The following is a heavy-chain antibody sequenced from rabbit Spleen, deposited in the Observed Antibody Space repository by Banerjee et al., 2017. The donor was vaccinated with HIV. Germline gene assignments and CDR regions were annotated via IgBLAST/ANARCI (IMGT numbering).Heavy chain of an antibody. J-gene: IGHJ4*01. D-gene: IGHD1-1*01. V-gene: IGHV1S45*01. CDR3: ARDLPGVIGWNFNL. Sequence: QEQLVESGGGLVQPEGSLTLTCKASGFSFSDRDVMCWVRQAPGKGLEWIACINTATGKGVYASWAKGRFTISTASSATVTLQMTSLTAVDTATYFCARDLPGVIGWNFNLWGQGTLVTVS. CDR2: INTATGKG. CDR1: GFSFSDRDV.